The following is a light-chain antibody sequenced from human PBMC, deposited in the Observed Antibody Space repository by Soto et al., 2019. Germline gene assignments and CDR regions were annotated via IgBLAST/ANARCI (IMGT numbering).Light chain of an antibody. CDR3: QQRSNWPSIT. V-gene: IGKV3-11*01. CDR2: DAS. CDR1: QSVSTY. Sequence: EVVLPQSPDTLSLSPGERATLSCRASQSVSTYLAWYQQKPGQAPRLLIHDASNRATGIPVRFSGSGAGTDFTLTISSLEPEDSAVYYCQQRSNWPSITFGQVTLLAIK. J-gene: IGKJ5*01.